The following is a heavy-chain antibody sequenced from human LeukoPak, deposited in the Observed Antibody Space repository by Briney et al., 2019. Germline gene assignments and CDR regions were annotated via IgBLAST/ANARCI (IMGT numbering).Heavy chain of an antibody. Sequence: QPGGSPRLSCAASGFPFTTYAIHWVRQAPGKGLEWVAVMSYDGNKKYYADSVKGRFTISRDNSENTLYLQMNSLRAEDTGVYYCARGAASGTSRFDYWGQGTLVTVSS. J-gene: IGHJ4*02. CDR1: GFPFTTYA. CDR2: MSYDGNKK. CDR3: ARGAASGTSRFDY. V-gene: IGHV3-30*07. D-gene: IGHD6-13*01.